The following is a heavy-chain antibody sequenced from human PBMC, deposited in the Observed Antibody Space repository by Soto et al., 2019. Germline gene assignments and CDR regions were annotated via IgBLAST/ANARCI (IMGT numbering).Heavy chain of an antibody. D-gene: IGHD6-13*01. Sequence: EMQLVESGGGWVQPGRSLRLSCVASGSTFENYAMHWVRQVPGKGLEWASGIGWNGGSVGYGDSVKGRFTISRDNAKNSLYLQMNRLRAEDAALYYCAKDYSNAWYEGWANWFHPWGQGTLVTVSS. CDR2: IGWNGGSV. CDR1: GSTFENYA. V-gene: IGHV3-9*01. J-gene: IGHJ5*02. CDR3: AKDYSNAWYEGWANWFHP.